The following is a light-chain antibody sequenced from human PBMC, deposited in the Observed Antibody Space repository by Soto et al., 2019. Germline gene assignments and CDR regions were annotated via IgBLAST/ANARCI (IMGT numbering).Light chain of an antibody. Sequence: QSVLTQPPSASGSPGQSVTISCTGTSSDVGGYNYVSWYQQHPGKAPKLMISEVSKRPSGVPDRFSGSKSGNTASLTVSGLQAEDEADYYCSSFAGNNNLVFGVWTKLTVL. CDR2: EVS. J-gene: IGLJ2*01. CDR1: SSDVGGYNY. V-gene: IGLV2-8*01. CDR3: SSFAGNNNLV.